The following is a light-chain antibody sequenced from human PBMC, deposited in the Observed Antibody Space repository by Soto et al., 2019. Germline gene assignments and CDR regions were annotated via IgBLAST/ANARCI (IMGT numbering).Light chain of an antibody. CDR2: WAS. V-gene: IGKV4-1*01. J-gene: IGKJ5*01. CDR1: QSVLSNNNKY. Sequence: DFVMTQAPDSLPVSLGERATINCKSSQSVLSNNNKYLAWFQQKPGQPPRLFIYWASTRGSGVPYRFRGSGSGTDFTLTISNVEAEDVAIYYFQQYHSAPITFGQGTRLEIK. CDR3: QQYHSAPIT.